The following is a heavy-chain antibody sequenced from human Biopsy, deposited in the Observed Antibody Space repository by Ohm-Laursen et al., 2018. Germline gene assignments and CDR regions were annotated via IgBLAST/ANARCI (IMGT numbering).Heavy chain of an antibody. Sequence: SSVKVSCKVSGGTFGNYAISWVRQAPGQGLEWMGMINPSNARTNYAQKFQGRVTMTRDTSTSTVYMDLGSLRSEDTALYFCARAYRMYFFDFWGQGSLVTVSA. J-gene: IGHJ4*02. V-gene: IGHV1-69*04. D-gene: IGHD3-16*02. CDR1: GGTFGNYA. CDR3: ARAYRMYFFDF. CDR2: INPSNART.